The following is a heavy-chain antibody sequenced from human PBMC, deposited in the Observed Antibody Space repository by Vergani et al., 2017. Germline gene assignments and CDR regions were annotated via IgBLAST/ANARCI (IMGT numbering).Heavy chain of an antibody. D-gene: IGHD4-11*01. CDR3: ARVNTETNGHLYYCYYMDV. CDR2: IDHTGRP. J-gene: IGHJ6*03. CDR1: GGSFTSYH. Sequence: QVQLQQWGGGLLKPSETLSLTCVVNGGSFTSYHWTWIRQSPGEGLEWVGDIDHTGRPAYNPSLKSRLTMSVDKSRNQFSLTLNSVTATDTAIYFCARVNTETNGHLYYCYYMDVWGQGTAVTVS. V-gene: IGHV4-34*01.